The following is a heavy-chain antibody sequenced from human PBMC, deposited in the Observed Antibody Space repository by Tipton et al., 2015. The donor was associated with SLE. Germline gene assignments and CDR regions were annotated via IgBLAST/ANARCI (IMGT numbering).Heavy chain of an antibody. D-gene: IGHD3-10*01. CDR1: GGSINSSSYY. CDR3: ARLEVTMVQGVIISYGMDV. Sequence: LRLSCTVSGGSINSSSYYWGWIRQPPGKGLEWIGSTYYSGSTYYNPSLKSRVTISVDTSKNQFSLKLSSVTAADTAVYYCARLEVTMVQGVIISYGMDVWGQGTTVTVSS. CDR2: TYYSGST. J-gene: IGHJ6*02. V-gene: IGHV4-39*07.